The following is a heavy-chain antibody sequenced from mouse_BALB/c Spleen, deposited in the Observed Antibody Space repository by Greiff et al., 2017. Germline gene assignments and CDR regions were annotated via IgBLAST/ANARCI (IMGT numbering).Heavy chain of an antibody. D-gene: IGHD4-1*01. Sequence: EVQGVESGGGLVQPGGSRKLSCAASGFTFSSFGMHWVRQAPEKGLEWVAYISSGSSTIYYADTVKGRFTISRDNPKNTLFLQMTSLRSEDTAMYYCARETGGHFDYWGQGTTLTVSS. CDR3: ARETGGHFDY. CDR2: ISSGSSTI. CDR1: GFTFSSFG. V-gene: IGHV5-17*02. J-gene: IGHJ2*01.